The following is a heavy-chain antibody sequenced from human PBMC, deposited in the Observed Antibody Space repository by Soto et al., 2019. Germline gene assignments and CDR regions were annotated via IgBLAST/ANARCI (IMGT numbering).Heavy chain of an antibody. J-gene: IGHJ4*02. CDR3: AKDRWGYASGQLAPSGY. V-gene: IGHV3-30*18. D-gene: IGHD6-6*01. Sequence: QVQLVESGGGVVQPGRSLRLSCAASGFTFSSYGMHWVRQAPGKGLEWVAVISYDGSNKYYADSVKGRFTISRDNSKNTLYLQMNSLRAEDTAVYYCAKDRWGYASGQLAPSGYWGQGTLVTVSS. CDR1: GFTFSSYG. CDR2: ISYDGSNK.